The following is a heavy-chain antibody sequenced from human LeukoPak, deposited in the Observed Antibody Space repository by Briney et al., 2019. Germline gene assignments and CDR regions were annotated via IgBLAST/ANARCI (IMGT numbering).Heavy chain of an antibody. D-gene: IGHD2-21*01. Sequence: PGGSLRLSCAASGFTFSDYYMSWIRQAPGKGLEWVSYISSSPSPIYYADSVKGRFTISRDNAKNSLYLQMNSLRAEDTAVYYCARDRRVGGWGGAFDIWGQGTKVTVSS. V-gene: IGHV3-11*04. J-gene: IGHJ3*02. CDR3: ARDRRVGGWGGAFDI. CDR2: ISSSPSPI. CDR1: GFTFSDYY.